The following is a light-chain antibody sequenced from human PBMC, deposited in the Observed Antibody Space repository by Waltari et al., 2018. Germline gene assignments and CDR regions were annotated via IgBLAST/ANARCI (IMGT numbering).Light chain of an antibody. J-gene: IGKJ1*01. CDR1: QRVSRS. CDR2: GAS. CDR3: QHYVRLPAT. Sequence: IAWTQSPGTLSLSPGESATLPCRVSQRVSRSLAWYQQKPGQAPKPLIYGASTTATGIPDRFTGSGSGTDFSLTISSLEPEDFAIYFCQHYVRLPATFGQGTKVEIK. V-gene: IGKV3-20*01.